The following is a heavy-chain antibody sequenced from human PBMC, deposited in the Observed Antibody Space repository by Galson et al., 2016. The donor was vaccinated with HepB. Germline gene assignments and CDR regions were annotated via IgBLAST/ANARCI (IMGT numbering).Heavy chain of an antibody. Sequence: SLRLSCAASGFSFSRYGMHWVRQAPGKGLEWVAGIWTDGSNRYYADSVKGRFTISRDNSKTTVYLQMNSLRAEDTAVYYCAKDPSRLLEAGRLDSWGQGTLVTV. CDR3: AKDPSRLLEAGRLDS. CDR2: IWTDGSNR. CDR1: GFSFSRYG. J-gene: IGHJ4*02. V-gene: IGHV3-33*06. D-gene: IGHD6-19*01.